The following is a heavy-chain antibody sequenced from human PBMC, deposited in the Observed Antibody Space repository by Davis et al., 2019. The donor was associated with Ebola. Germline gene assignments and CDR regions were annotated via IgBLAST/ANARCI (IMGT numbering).Heavy chain of an antibody. CDR3: ARGKGVWDS. V-gene: IGHV4-34*01. Sequence: MPGGSLRLSCAVYGGSFSGHYWNWIRQPPGKGLEWIGEINHSGSTKYNPSLKSRVTISVDTSKNQFSLKLTSVTAADTGVYYCARGKGVWDSWGQGTLVTVSS. J-gene: IGHJ4*02. D-gene: IGHD3-16*01. CDR1: GGSFSGHY. CDR2: INHSGST.